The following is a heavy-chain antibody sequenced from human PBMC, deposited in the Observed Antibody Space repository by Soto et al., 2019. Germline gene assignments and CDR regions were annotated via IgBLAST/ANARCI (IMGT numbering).Heavy chain of an antibody. CDR3: ARDGSTSFYFGMDV. CDR2: IYYSGST. CDR1: GGSISSGGYY. Sequence: SETLSLTCTVSGGSISSGGYYWSWIRQHPGKGLEWIGYIYYSGSTYYNPSLKSRVTISVDTSKNQFSLKLSSVTAADTAVYYCARDGSTSFYFGMDVWGQGTTVTVSS. D-gene: IGHD2-2*01. V-gene: IGHV4-31*03. J-gene: IGHJ6*02.